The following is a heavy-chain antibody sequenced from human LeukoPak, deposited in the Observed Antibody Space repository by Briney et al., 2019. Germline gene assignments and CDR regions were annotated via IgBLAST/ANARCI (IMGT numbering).Heavy chain of an antibody. CDR1: GLTLSDAW. Sequence: GGSLRLSCVLSGLTLSDAWMSWVRQAPGKGLEWVGRIRNDRITDYAAPVQGRFSISRDNSKNKLYLQMNSLRTEDTGMYFCTWMAKIFTVDYWGQGTLVTVSS. J-gene: IGHJ4*02. D-gene: IGHD5-24*01. V-gene: IGHV3-15*01. CDR2: IRNDRIT. CDR3: TWMAKIFTVDY.